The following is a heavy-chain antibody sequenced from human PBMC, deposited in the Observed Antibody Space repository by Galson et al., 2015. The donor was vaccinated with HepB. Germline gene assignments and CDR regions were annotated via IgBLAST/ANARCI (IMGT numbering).Heavy chain of an antibody. CDR3: ARDGGHRGSYYLY. D-gene: IGHD1-26*01. V-gene: IGHV1-69*13. Sequence: SVKVSCKASGGTFSSYAISWVRQAPGQGLEWMGGIIPIFGTANYAQKFQGRVTITADESTNTAYMELSSLRSEDTAVYYCARDGGHRGSYYLYWGQGTLVTVSS. CDR1: GGTFSSYA. J-gene: IGHJ4*02. CDR2: IIPIFGTA.